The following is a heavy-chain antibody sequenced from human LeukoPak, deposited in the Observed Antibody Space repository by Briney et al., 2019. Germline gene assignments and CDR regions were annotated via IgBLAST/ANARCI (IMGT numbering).Heavy chain of an antibody. CDR1: GGSISSYY. V-gene: IGHV4-59*12. Sequence: SETLSLTCTVSGGSISSYYWSWIRQPPGKGLEWIGYIYYSGSTNYNPSLKSRVTISVDTSKNQFSLKLSSVTAADTAVYYCARDPPVQLREEDDAFDIWGQGTMVTVSS. CDR3: ARDPPVQLREEDDAFDI. J-gene: IGHJ3*02. CDR2: IYYSGST. D-gene: IGHD1-1*01.